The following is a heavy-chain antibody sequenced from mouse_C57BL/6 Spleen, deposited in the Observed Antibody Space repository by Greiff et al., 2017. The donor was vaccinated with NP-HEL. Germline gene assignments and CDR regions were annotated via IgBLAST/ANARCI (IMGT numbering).Heavy chain of an antibody. CDR3: ARRNDYDWDYYAMDY. Sequence: VQLQQPGAELVKPGASVKMSCKASGYTFTSYWITWVKQRPGQGLEWIGDIYPGSGSTNYNEKFKSKATLTVDTSSSTAYMQLSSLTSEDSAVYYCARRNDYDWDYYAMDYWGQGTSVTVSS. J-gene: IGHJ4*01. CDR1: GYTFTSYW. V-gene: IGHV1-55*01. CDR2: IYPGSGST. D-gene: IGHD2-4*01.